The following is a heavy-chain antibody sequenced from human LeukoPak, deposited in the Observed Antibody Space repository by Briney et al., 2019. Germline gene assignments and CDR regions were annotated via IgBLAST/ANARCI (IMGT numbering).Heavy chain of an antibody. J-gene: IGHJ6*03. CDR1: GFIFNTYG. D-gene: IGHD2-2*01. CDR2: IGYDGSRK. CDR3: AKDPGYQPPGYYMDV. V-gene: IGHV3-30*02. Sequence: GGSLRLSCAASGFIFNTYGMHWVRQAPGKGLEWVAFIGYDGSRKNYSDSVKGRFSISRDNSKNSLFLQMSSLRTEDTAAYYCAKDPGYQPPGYYMDVWGRGTTVTVSS.